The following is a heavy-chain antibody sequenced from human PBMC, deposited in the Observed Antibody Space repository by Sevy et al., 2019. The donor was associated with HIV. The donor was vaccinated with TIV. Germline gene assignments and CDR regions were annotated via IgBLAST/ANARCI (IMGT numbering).Heavy chain of an antibody. J-gene: IGHJ4*02. CDR1: GLTFSNAW. D-gene: IGHD5-12*01. CDR2: IRSNTDGGTT. CDR3: TTDREYSDYKGGFDF. Sequence: GSLRLSCLATGLTFSNAWMGWVRQAPGKGLEWVGRIRSNTDGGTTHYAAPLKGRAAISRDDSKNMIFLQLNIVKSADTAVYYCTTDREYSDYKGGFDFWGQGTQVTVSS. V-gene: IGHV3-15*06.